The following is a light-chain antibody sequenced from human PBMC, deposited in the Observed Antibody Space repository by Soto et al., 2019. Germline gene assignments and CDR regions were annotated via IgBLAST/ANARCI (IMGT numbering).Light chain of an antibody. CDR3: QQYNSYWT. CDR2: KAS. CDR1: QSISNW. V-gene: IGKV1-5*03. J-gene: IGKJ1*01. Sequence: DIQMTQSPNTLSASVGDRVTITCRASQSISNWLAWYQQKPGKAPKFLIYKASNLESGVPSRFSGSGSGTEFTLTISSLQPDDFATYFCQQYNSYWTFGQGTKVEIK.